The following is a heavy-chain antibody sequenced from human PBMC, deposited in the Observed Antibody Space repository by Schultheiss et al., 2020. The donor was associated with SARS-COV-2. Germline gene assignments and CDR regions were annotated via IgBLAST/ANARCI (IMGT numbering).Heavy chain of an antibody. CDR3: ARVGSTGLFDY. CDR2: ISYDGRNK. J-gene: IGHJ4*02. D-gene: IGHD5/OR15-5a*01. CDR1: GFTFSSYG. V-gene: IGHV3-30*03. Sequence: GGSLRLSCAASGFTFSSYGVHWVRQAPGKGLEWVAIISYDGRNKYYADSVKGRFTISRDNSKNTVDLQMNSLRADDTAVYYCARVGSTGLFDYWGQGTLVTVSS.